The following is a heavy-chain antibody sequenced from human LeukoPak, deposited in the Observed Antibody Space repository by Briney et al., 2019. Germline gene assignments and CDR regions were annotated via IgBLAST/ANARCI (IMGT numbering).Heavy chain of an antibody. J-gene: IGHJ4*02. D-gene: IGHD3-10*01. CDR3: EKRWFGELSTDY. V-gene: IGHV3-30*02. Sequence: GGSLRLSCAASGFTFSSYGMHWVRQAPGKGLEWVEFIRYDGSNKYYTDSVKGRFTISRDNCKNTLYLQMNSLRAEDTAVYYCEKRWFGELSTDYWGQGTLVTVSS. CDR1: GFTFSSYG. CDR2: IRYDGSNK.